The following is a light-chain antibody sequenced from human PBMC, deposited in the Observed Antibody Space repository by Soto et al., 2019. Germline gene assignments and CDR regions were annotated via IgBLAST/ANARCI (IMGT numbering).Light chain of an antibody. CDR1: QDISNF. V-gene: IGKV1-27*01. J-gene: IGKJ1*01. CDR2: AAS. Sequence: DIQMTQSPSSLSASIGDRVTITCRASQDISNFLAWYQQKPGKPPKVLIYAASSLQSGDPSRFSGSGSGTEFTLTISRLQPEDVATYFCQKYNRAPRTFGQGTEVEIK. CDR3: QKYNRAPRT.